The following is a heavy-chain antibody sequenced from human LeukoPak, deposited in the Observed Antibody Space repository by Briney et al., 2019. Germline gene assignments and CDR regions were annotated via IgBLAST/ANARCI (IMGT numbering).Heavy chain of an antibody. CDR1: VDSVSSNSAA. J-gene: IGHJ6*03. Sequence: SQTLSLTCAISVDSVSSNSAAWNWIRQSPSRCLEWLGRTYYRSKWYNDYAVSVKSRITINPDTSKNQFSLQLNSVTPEDTAVYYCAGSPKYYYYMDVWGKGTTVTVSS. V-gene: IGHV6-1*01. D-gene: IGHD2-15*01. CDR3: AGSPKYYYYMDV. CDR2: TYYRSKWYN.